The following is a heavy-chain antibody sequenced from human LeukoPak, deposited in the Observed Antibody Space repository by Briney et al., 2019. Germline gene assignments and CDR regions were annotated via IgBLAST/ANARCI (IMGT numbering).Heavy chain of an antibody. Sequence: SETLSLTCTVSGGSLNTYFWSWIRQPPGKGLEWIGYISSGGSTNYNPSLKSRVTISVDTSKNQFALKLISVTAADTAVYYCARGSAYYNYWGQGTLVPVSS. CDR1: GGSLNTYF. V-gene: IGHV4-59*01. CDR2: ISSGGST. J-gene: IGHJ4*02. CDR3: ARGSAYYNY. D-gene: IGHD3-3*01.